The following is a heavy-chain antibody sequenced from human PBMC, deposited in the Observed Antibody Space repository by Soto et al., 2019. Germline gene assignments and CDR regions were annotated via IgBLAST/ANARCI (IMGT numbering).Heavy chain of an antibody. V-gene: IGHV1-2*02. D-gene: IGHD3-3*01. Sequence: ASVKVSCKASGDTFTANYIHWVRQAPGQGFEWMGWINPKSGGTKYPQKFQGRVTMTRDTSLSTVYMTLPRLTSDDTAVYYCARGASNLSITIFGVALNGGFDPWGQGTLVTVPQ. CDR3: ARGASNLSITIFGVALNGGFDP. CDR2: INPKSGGT. J-gene: IGHJ5*02. CDR1: GDTFTANY.